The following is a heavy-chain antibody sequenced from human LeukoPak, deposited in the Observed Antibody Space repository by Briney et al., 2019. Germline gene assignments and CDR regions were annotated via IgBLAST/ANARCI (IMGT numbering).Heavy chain of an antibody. J-gene: IGHJ5*02. V-gene: IGHV4-34*01. Sequence: SETLSLTCAVYGGSFSGYYWSWIRQPPGKGLEWIGEINHSGSTNYNPSLKSRVTISVDTSKNQFSLKLSSVTAADTAVYYCARDPRYCSGGSCAQVFDPWGQGTLVTVSS. CDR2: INHSGST. D-gene: IGHD2-15*01. CDR3: ARDPRYCSGGSCAQVFDP. CDR1: GGSFSGYY.